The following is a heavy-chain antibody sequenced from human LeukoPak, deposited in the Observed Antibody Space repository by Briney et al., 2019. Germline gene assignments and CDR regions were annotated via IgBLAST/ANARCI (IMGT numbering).Heavy chain of an antibody. CDR2: IYHSGGT. V-gene: IGHV4-59*01. CDR3: ARVGTYYRSLDS. Sequence: PSDTLSLTCTVSGGSINDASWNWIRQPPGQGLEWVGYIYHSGGTNYNPSLKSRVTISLDTSKNQFSLKLSSVTAADTAVYYCARVGTYYRSLDSWGQGTLVIVSS. J-gene: IGHJ4*02. D-gene: IGHD3-10*01. CDR1: GGSINDAS.